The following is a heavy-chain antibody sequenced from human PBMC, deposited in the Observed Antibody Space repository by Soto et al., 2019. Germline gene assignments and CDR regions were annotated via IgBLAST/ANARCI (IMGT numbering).Heavy chain of an antibody. J-gene: IGHJ4*02. CDR2: IYPGDSDT. D-gene: IGHD2-2*01. CDR3: ARLRKVVPAAMGYFDY. Sequence: PGESLKISCKGSGYSFTSYWIGWVRQMPGKGLEWMGIIYPGDSDTRYSPSFQGQVTISVDTSKNQFSLKLSSVTAADTAVYYCARLRKVVPAAMGYFDYWGQGTLVTVSS. V-gene: IGHV5-51*01. CDR1: GYSFTSYW.